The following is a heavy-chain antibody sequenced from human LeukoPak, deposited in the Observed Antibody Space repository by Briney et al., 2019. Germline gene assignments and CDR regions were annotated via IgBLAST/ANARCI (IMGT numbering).Heavy chain of an antibody. CDR3: ARDVEDIVVVVAASPYNWFDP. Sequence: ASVKVSCKASGYTFTSYGISWVRQAPGQGLEWMGWISAYNGNTNYAQKLQGRVTMTTDTSTSTAYMELRSLRSDDTAVYYCARDVEDIVVVVAASPYNWFDPWGQGTLVTVSS. V-gene: IGHV1-18*04. J-gene: IGHJ5*02. CDR1: GYTFTSYG. CDR2: ISAYNGNT. D-gene: IGHD2-15*01.